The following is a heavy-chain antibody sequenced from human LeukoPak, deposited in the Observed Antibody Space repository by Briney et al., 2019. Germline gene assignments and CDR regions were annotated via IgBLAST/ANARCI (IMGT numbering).Heavy chain of an antibody. CDR3: AHNPRWGRSDI. Sequence: PSETLSLTCAVYGGSFSGYYWSWIRQPPGKGLEWIGEINRSGSTNYTPSLKRRVTISVDTSKNQSSLKLSSVTAADTAVYYCAHNPRWGRSDIWGQGTMVTVSS. V-gene: IGHV4-34*01. CDR2: INRSGST. CDR1: GGSFSGYY. D-gene: IGHD3-16*01. J-gene: IGHJ3*02.